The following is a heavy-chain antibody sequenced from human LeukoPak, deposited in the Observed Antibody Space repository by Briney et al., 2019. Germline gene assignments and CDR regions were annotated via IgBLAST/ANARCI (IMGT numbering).Heavy chain of an antibody. V-gene: IGHV4-38-2*02. J-gene: IGHJ3*02. CDR1: GGSISSTNY. D-gene: IGHD5-24*01. Sequence: SETLSLTCTVSGGSISSTNYWGWIRQPPGKGLEWIGSIYHSGSTYYNPSLKSRVTISVDTSKNQFSLKLSSVTAADTAVYYCARVLRGGYNADAFDIWGQGTMVTVSS. CDR2: IYHSGST. CDR3: ARVLRGGYNADAFDI.